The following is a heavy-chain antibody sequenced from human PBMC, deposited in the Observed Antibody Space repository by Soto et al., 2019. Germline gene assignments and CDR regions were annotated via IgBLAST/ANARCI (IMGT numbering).Heavy chain of an antibody. CDR3: ARSIVVVPAAMGELERAFDY. Sequence: ASVKVSCTSPGYTFTIYVMHWVRQAPGQRLEWMGWINAGNGNTKYSQKFQGRVTITRDTSASTAYMELSSLRSEDTAVYYCARSIVVVPAAMGELERAFDYWGQGTLVTVSS. J-gene: IGHJ4*02. D-gene: IGHD2-2*01. CDR1: GYTFTIYV. V-gene: IGHV1-3*01. CDR2: INAGNGNT.